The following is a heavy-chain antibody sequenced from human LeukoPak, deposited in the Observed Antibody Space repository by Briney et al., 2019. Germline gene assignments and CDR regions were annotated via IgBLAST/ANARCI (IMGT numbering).Heavy chain of an antibody. J-gene: IGHJ4*02. Sequence: SETLSLTCTVSGGSISSYYWSWIRQPPGKGLEWIGYIYTSGSTNYNPSLKSRVTISVDTSKNQFSLKLSSVTAADTAVYYCARHAKGVPSNNFDYWGQGTLVTVSS. CDR1: GGSISSYY. V-gene: IGHV4-4*09. CDR2: IYTSGST. CDR3: ARHAKGVPSNNFDY.